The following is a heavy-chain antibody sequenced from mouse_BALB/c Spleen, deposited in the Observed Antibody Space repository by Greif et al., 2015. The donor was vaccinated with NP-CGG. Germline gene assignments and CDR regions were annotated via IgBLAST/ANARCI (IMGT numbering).Heavy chain of an antibody. CDR3: ARGATVPLWYAMDY. CDR2: ILPGSGST. D-gene: IGHD1-1*01. CDR1: GYTFSSYW. J-gene: IGHJ4*01. V-gene: IGHV1-9*01. Sequence: VQVVESGAELMKPGASVKISCKATGYTFSSYWIEWVKQRPGHGLEWIGEILPGSGSTNYNENFKGKATFTADTSSNTAYMQLSSLTSEDSAVYYCARGATVPLWYAMDYWGQGTSVTVSS.